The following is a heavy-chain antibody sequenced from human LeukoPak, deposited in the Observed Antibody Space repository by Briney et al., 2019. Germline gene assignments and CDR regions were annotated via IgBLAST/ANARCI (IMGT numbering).Heavy chain of an antibody. CDR3: ARLPTGYPNWFDP. CDR2: IYYSGSP. V-gene: IGHV4-39*01. D-gene: IGHD3-9*01. J-gene: IGHJ5*02. CDR1: GGSISSTSYY. Sequence: SETLSLTCTVSGGSISSTSYYWGWIRQPPGKGLEWIGSIYYSGSPYYNPSLKSRVTISVDTSKNQFFLKLSSVTAADTAVYYCARLPTGYPNWFDPWGQGSLVTVSS.